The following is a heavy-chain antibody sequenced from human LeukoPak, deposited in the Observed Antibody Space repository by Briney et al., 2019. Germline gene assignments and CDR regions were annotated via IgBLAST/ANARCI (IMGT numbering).Heavy chain of an antibody. Sequence: PGGSLRLSCAASGFTFSSYWMSWVRQAPGKGLEWVANIKQDGSEKYYVDSVKGRFTISRDNAKNSLYLQMNSLRAEDTAVYYCARVSGELLYAFDYWGQGTLVTVSS. J-gene: IGHJ4*02. CDR3: ARVSGELLYAFDY. D-gene: IGHD1-26*01. CDR2: IKQDGSEK. V-gene: IGHV3-7*01. CDR1: GFTFSSYW.